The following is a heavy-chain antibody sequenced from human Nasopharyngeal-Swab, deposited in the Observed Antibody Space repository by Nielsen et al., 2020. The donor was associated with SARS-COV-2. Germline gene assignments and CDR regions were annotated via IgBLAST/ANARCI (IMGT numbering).Heavy chain of an antibody. D-gene: IGHD3-3*01. V-gene: IGHV3-13*01. J-gene: IGHJ6*03. CDR1: GFTFSSYD. Sequence: GESLKISCAASGFTFSSYDMHWVRQATGKGLEWVSAIGTAGDTYYPGSVKGRFTISRENAKNSLYLQMNSLRAGDTAVYYCERGATNDFWSGYYTVHYYYYMDVWGKGTTVTVSS. CDR3: ERGATNDFWSGYYTVHYYYYMDV. CDR2: IGTAGDT.